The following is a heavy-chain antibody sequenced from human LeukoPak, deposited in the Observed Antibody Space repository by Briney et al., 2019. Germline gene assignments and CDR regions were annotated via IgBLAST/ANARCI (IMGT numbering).Heavy chain of an antibody. CDR1: GFTFSSYW. CDR2: FNGDGST. Sequence: GGSLRLSCAASGFTFSSYWMHWVRQSPGKGLVWVSRFNGDGSTAYADSVEGRFTISRDNANNTLYLQMNSLRAEDTAVYYCARGTGVGSYVPAFDVWGQGTEVTVSS. CDR3: ARGTGVGSYVPAFDV. J-gene: IGHJ3*01. D-gene: IGHD1-26*01. V-gene: IGHV3-74*01.